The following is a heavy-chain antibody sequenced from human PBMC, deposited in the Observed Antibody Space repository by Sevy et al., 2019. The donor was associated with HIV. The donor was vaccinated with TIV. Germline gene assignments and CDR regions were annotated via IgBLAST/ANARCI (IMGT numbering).Heavy chain of an antibody. J-gene: IGHJ6*02. CDR2: ISYDGSDK. CDR1: GFAFSNYYA. V-gene: IGHV3-30-3*01. CDR3: ARPRANYVDHYFFYAMDV. Sequence: GGSLRLSCAASGFAFSNYYAMHWVRQAPGKGLEWVALISYDGSDKYYADSVEGRFTISRDNFKNTLYLQMNSLTTADTAVYYCARPRANYVDHYFFYAMDVWGQGTTVTVSS. D-gene: IGHD4-17*01.